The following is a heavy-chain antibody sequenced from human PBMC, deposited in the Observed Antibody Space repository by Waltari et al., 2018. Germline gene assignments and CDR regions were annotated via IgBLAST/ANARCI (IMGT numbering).Heavy chain of an antibody. Sequence: QVQLVQSGAEVKKPGSSVKVSCKASGGTFSSYALSWVRPAPGQGLEWMGRIIPIFGTANYAQKFQGRVTITADESTSTAYMELSSLRSEDTAVYYCARDRGNYYDSSGYYYSGWFDPWGQGTLVTVSS. CDR1: GGTFSSYA. CDR2: IIPIFGTA. CDR3: ARDRGNYYDSSGYYYSGWFDP. D-gene: IGHD3-22*01. V-gene: IGHV1-69*15. J-gene: IGHJ5*02.